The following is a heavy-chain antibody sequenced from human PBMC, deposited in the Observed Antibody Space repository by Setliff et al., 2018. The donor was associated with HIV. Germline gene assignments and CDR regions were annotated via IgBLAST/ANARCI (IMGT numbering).Heavy chain of an antibody. CDR2: IYHTGSS. D-gene: IGHD5-12*01. J-gene: IGHJ4*02. Sequence: PSETLRLSCAASGFTFSDYYMSWIRQAPGKGLEWIGEIYHTGSSNYNPSLKSRVTISVDKSKNQFSLKLNSVTAADTAVYYCARLGPSIDPRWLQYFDYWGQGTLVTVSS. V-gene: IGHV4-34*01. CDR3: ARLGPSIDPRWLQYFDY. CDR1: GFTFSDYY.